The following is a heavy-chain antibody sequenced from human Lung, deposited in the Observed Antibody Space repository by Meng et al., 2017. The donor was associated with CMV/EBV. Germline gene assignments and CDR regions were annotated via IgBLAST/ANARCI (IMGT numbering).Heavy chain of an antibody. CDR2: SYYTGA. J-gene: IGHJ4*02. CDR3: ARMRGSGSEDY. V-gene: IGHV4-31*03. CDR1: GGPIKNTNYY. Sequence: TCTVSGGPIKNTNYYWSWNRHRPGKGLEWLGYSYYTGAYYNPSLASRIFISLDSSSNRYSLTLRAVTAADTALYFCARMRGSGSEDYWGPGTLVTVSS. D-gene: IGHD3-10*01.